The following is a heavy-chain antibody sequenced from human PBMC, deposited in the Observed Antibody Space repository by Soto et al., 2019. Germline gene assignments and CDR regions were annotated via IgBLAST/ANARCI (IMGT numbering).Heavy chain of an antibody. J-gene: IGHJ4*02. CDR1: GFTFSSYA. D-gene: IGHD4-4*01. Sequence: GGSLRLCCAASGFTFSSYAMSWVRQAPGKGLEWVSAISGSGGSTYYADSVKGRFTISRDNSKNTLYLQMNSLRAEDTAVYYCAKDPATVTTALYFDYWGQGTLVTVSS. V-gene: IGHV3-23*01. CDR3: AKDPATVTTALYFDY. CDR2: ISGSGGST.